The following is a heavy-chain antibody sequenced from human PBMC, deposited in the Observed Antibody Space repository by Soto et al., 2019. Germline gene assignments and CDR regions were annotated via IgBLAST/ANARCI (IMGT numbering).Heavy chain of an antibody. CDR1: GFTFSSYA. D-gene: IGHD2-2*01. Sequence: EVQLLESGGGLVQPGGSLRLSCAASGFTFSSYAMSWVRQAPGKGLEWVSDISGSGGSTYYADSVKGRFTISRDNSKNALYLQMNSLRAEDTAVYYCAKDHARSTSCYWLYYWGKGTLVTVSS. CDR2: ISGSGGST. CDR3: AKDHARSTSCYWLYY. J-gene: IGHJ4*02. V-gene: IGHV3-23*01.